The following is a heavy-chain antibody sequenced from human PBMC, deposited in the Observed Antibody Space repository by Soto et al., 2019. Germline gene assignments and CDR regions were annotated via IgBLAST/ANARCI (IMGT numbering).Heavy chain of an antibody. J-gene: IGHJ4*02. CDR1: GFTFSSYG. V-gene: IGHV3-30*18. CDR3: AKGLYRSSWYFDY. D-gene: IGHD6-13*01. CDR2: ISYDGSNK. Sequence: QVQLVESGGGVIQHGRSLRLSCAASGFTFSSYGMHWVRHAPGKGLEWVAVISYDGSNKYYADSVKGRFTISRDNSKNTLYLQMNSLRAEDTAVYYCAKGLYRSSWYFDYWGQGTLVTVSS.